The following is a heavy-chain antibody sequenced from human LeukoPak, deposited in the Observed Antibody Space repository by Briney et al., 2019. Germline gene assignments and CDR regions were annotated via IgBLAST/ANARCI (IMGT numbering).Heavy chain of an antibody. D-gene: IGHD3-10*01. V-gene: IGHV3-9*01. J-gene: IGHJ4*02. Sequence: SGGSLRLSCAASGFTFDDYAMHWVRQAPGKGLEWVSGISWNSGSIGYADSVKGRFTISRDNAKNSLYLQMNSLRVEDTAVYYCARDFRVVRGVIDDYWGQGTLVTVSS. CDR1: GFTFDDYA. CDR3: ARDFRVVRGVIDDY. CDR2: ISWNSGSI.